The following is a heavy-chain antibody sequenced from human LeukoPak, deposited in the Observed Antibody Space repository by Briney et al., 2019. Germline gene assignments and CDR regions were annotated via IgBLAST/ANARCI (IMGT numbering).Heavy chain of an antibody. CDR3: ARMSSGYPYYFDS. J-gene: IGHJ4*02. CDR1: GGSISSYY. D-gene: IGHD3-22*01. Sequence: SETLSLTCTVSGGSISSYYWNWIRQPPGKGLEWIGYIYYSGSTNYNPSLKSRVTISVDTSKNQFSLKLSSLTAADTAVYYCARMSSGYPYYFDSWGQGTLVTVYS. V-gene: IGHV4-59*01. CDR2: IYYSGST.